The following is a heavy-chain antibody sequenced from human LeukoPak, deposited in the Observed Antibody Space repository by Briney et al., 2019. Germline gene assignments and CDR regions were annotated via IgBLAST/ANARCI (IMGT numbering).Heavy chain of an antibody. CDR2: ITPVFGTA. CDR1: GGTFSSYA. CDR3: ARDSSEFRSLIPH. J-gene: IGHJ1*01. Sequence: ASVKVSCKASGGTFSSYAISWVRQAPGQGLEWMGGITPVFGTAHYAQQFQGRVTITADESTSTAYLELSSLRSGDTAVYYCARDSSEFRSLIPHWGQGTLVTVSS. D-gene: IGHD2-21*01. V-gene: IGHV1-69*01.